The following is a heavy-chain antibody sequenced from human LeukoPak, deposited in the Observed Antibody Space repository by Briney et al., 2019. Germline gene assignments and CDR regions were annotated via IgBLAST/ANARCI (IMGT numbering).Heavy chain of an antibody. J-gene: IGHJ6*03. CDR1: GGSISSYY. D-gene: IGHD1-26*01. Sequence: SETLSLTCTVSGGSISSYYWSWIRQPAGKGLERIGRIYTSGSTNYNPSLKSRVTMSVDTSKNQFSLKLSSVTAADTAVYYCARVGGSYYYYYYMDVWGKGTTVTVSS. CDR3: ARVGGSYYYYYYMDV. V-gene: IGHV4-4*07. CDR2: IYTSGST.